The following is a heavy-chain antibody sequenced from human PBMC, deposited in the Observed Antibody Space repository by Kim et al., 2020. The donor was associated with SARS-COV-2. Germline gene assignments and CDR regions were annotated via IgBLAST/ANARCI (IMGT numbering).Heavy chain of an antibody. D-gene: IGHD3-10*01. CDR3: ASLWFGELLHRPRGDY. V-gene: IGHV4-39*01. CDR2: IYYSGST. J-gene: IGHJ4*02. Sequence: SETLSLTCTVSGGSISSSSYYWGWIRQPPGKGLEWIGSIYYSGSTYYNPSLKSRVTISVDTSKNQFSLKLSSVTAADTAVYYCASLWFGELLHRPRGDYWGQGTLVTVSS. CDR1: GGSISSSSYY.